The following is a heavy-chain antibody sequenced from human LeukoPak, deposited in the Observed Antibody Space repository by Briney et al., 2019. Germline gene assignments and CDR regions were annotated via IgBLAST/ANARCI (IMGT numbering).Heavy chain of an antibody. CDR2: IYASGST. CDR3: ASGYSGYDSIDY. Sequence: SETLSLTCTVSGASISGYYWNWIRQPAGKGLEWIGRIYASGSTNYNPSLKSRVTISVDKSKNQFSLRLSFVTAADTAVYYCASGYSGYDSIDYWGQGTLGTVSS. V-gene: IGHV4-4*07. D-gene: IGHD5-12*01. CDR1: GASISGYY. J-gene: IGHJ4*02.